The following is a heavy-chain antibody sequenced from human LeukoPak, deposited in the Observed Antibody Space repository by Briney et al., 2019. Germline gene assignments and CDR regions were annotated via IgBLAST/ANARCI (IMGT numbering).Heavy chain of an antibody. CDR3: ARAPMSYDSSGFGGAFDI. V-gene: IGHV3-30-3*01. CDR1: GFSIRSAY. D-gene: IGHD3-22*01. J-gene: IGHJ3*02. CDR2: ISYDGTNK. Sequence: GGSLRLSCAASGFSIRSAYISWVRQAPGKGLEWVAVISYDGTNKYYADSVKGRFTISRDNSENTMYLQMNSLRAEDTAMYYCARAPMSYDSSGFGGAFDIWGQGTMVTVSS.